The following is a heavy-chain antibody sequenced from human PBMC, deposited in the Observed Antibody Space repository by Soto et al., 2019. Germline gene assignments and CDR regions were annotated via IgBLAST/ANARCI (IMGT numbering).Heavy chain of an antibody. CDR2: ISYDGTNK. CDR1: GFTFSTYG. V-gene: IGHV3-30*18. CDR3: EKQFGTGWYYFDH. Sequence: QVKLVQSGGGEVQPGRSLRLSCAASGFTFSTYGMHWVRQAPGKGLEWVALISYDGTNKYYGDSVKGRFTISRDNSKHTVYLQMNSLRAEDTAVYYCEKQFGTGWYYFDHWGQGTLVTVSS. D-gene: IGHD6-19*01. J-gene: IGHJ4*02.